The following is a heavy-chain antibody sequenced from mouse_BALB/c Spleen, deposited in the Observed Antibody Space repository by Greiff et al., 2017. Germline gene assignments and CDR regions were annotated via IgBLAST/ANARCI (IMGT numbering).Heavy chain of an antibody. CDR2: IYPGNVNT. V-gene: IGHV1S56*01. J-gene: IGHJ4*01. Sequence: QVQLQQSGPELVKPGASVRISCKASGYTFTSYYIHWVKQRPGQGLEWIGWIYPGNVNTKYNEKFKGKATLTADKSSSTAYMQLSSLTSEDSAVYFCARSGNYYAMDDWGQGTSVTVSS. CDR3: ARSGNYYAMDD. CDR1: GYTFTSYY. D-gene: IGHD2-1*01.